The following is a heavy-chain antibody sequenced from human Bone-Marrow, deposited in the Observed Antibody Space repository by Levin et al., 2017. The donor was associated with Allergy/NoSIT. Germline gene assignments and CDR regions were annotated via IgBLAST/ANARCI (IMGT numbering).Heavy chain of an antibody. CDR1: GFTFDDYA. J-gene: IGHJ3*02. Sequence: GGSLRLSCAASGFTFDDYAMHWVRQAPGKGLEWVSGISWNSGSIGYADSVKGRFTISRDNAKNSLYLQMNSLRAEDTALYYCAKAKARGIAAARWPAENAFDIWGQGTMVTVSS. CDR3: AKAKARGIAAARWPAENAFDI. D-gene: IGHD6-13*01. CDR2: ISWNSGSI. V-gene: IGHV3-9*01.